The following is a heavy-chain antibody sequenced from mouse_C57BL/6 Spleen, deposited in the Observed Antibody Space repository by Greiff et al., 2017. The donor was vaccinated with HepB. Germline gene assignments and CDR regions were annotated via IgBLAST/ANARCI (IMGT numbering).Heavy chain of an antibody. J-gene: IGHJ4*01. CDR1: GYSFTDYN. Sequence: EVQLQQSGPELVKPGASVKISCKASGYSFTDYNMNWVKQSNGKSLEWIGVITPNYGTTSSNQKFKGKATLTVDQSSSPAYMQLNSLTSEDSAVYYGAREGVDYGSSRYAMDYWGQGASGTVAA. CDR3: AREGVDYGSSRYAMDY. V-gene: IGHV1-39*01. CDR2: ITPNYGTT. D-gene: IGHD1-1*01.